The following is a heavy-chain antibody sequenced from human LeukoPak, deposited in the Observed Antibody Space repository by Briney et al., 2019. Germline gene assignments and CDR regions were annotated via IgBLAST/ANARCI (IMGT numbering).Heavy chain of an antibody. D-gene: IGHD4-17*01. CDR2: IKEDGSEK. CDR1: GFTFSGYW. CDR3: GRGQYGDSA. V-gene: IGHV3-7*01. J-gene: IGHJ5*02. Sequence: GGSLRLSCAASGFTFSGYWMSWVRQAPAKGLECVANIKEDGSEKYYVDSVKGRFTISRDNAENSLFLQMNRMRAGNTAVYYCGRGQYGDSAWGQGTLVTVSS.